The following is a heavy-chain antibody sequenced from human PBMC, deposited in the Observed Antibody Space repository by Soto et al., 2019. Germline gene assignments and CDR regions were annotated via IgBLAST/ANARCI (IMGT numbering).Heavy chain of an antibody. V-gene: IGHV1-18*04. D-gene: IGHD3-9*01. CDR1: GYAFTSYG. J-gene: IGHJ6*02. CDR3: ARDAELRYFDYYYYGMDV. CDR2: ISAYNGNT. Sequence: SVKVSCKASGYAFTSYGISWVRQAPVQGLEWMGWISAYNGNTNYAQKLQGRVTMTTDTSTSTAYMELRSLRSDDTAVYYCARDAELRYFDYYYYGMDVWGQGTTVTVSS.